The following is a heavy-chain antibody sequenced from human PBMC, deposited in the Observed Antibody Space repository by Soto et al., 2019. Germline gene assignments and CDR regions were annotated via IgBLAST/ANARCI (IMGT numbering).Heavy chain of an antibody. CDR3: ARWPDGYYYYGMDV. J-gene: IGHJ6*02. CDR1: GYTFTSYD. V-gene: IGHV1-8*01. Sequence: QVQLVQSGAEVKKPGASVKVSCKASGYTFTSYDINWVRQATGQGLEWMGWMNPNSGNTGYAQKYQGRVTTTRTTSISTAYMELSSLRSENTSVYYCARWPDGYYYYGMDVWGQGTTVTVSS. CDR2: MNPNSGNT.